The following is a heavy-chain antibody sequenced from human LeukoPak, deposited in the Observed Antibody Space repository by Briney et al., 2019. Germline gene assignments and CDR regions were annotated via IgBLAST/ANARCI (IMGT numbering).Heavy chain of an antibody. D-gene: IGHD3-9*01. V-gene: IGHV3-64*01. CDR1: GFTFSSYA. CDR3: ARDSSSSRLRYFDWSVDY. J-gene: IGHJ4*02. Sequence: GGSLRLSCAASGFTFSSYAMHWVRQAPGKGLEYVSAISSNGGSTYYANSVKGRFTISRDNSKNTLYLQMGSLRAEDMAVYYCARDSSSSRLRYFDWSVDYWGQGTLVTVSS. CDR2: ISSNGGST.